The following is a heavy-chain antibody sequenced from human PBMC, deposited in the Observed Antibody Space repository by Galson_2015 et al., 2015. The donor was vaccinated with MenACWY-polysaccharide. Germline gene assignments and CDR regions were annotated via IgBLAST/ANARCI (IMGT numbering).Heavy chain of an antibody. CDR1: GFTFSSYW. D-gene: IGHD3-22*01. CDR2: ISSSGSTI. CDR3: ARDIYSSGYYYYYYGMDV. J-gene: IGHJ6*02. Sequence: SLRLSCAASGFTFSSYWMHWVRQAPGKGLEWVSYISSSGSTIYYADSVKGRFTISRDNAKNSLYLQMNSLRAEDTAVYYCARDIYSSGYYYYYYGMDVWGQGTTVTVSS. V-gene: IGHV3-11*01.